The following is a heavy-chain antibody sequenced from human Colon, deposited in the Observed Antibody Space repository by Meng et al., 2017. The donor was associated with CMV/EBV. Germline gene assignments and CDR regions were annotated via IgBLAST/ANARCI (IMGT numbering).Heavy chain of an antibody. CDR1: GSISSGGYY. CDR2: IYNSGTT. D-gene: IGHD3-10*01. J-gene: IGHJ3*02. Sequence: GSISSGGYYWSWIRQPPGKGLEWIGNIYNSGTTYYNPSLKSRVTISVDTSKNQFSLKLSSVTAADTAVYYCAREDGSESNAAGIFDIWGQGTMVTVSS. CDR3: AREDGSESNAAGIFDI. V-gene: IGHV4-30-4*01.